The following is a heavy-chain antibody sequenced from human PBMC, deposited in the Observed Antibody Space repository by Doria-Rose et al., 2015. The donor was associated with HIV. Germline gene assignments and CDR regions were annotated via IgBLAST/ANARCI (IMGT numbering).Heavy chain of an antibody. Sequence: SGPVLVKPTETLTLTCTVSGVSLSSPGMGVSWTRQPPGKALEWLANIFSDDERSYKTSPKSRLTISRGTSKSQVVLTMTDMDPVDTATYYCARIKSSRWYHKYYFDFWGQGTLVIVSA. D-gene: IGHD6-13*01. CDR1: GVSLSSPGMG. CDR2: IFSDDER. J-gene: IGHJ4*02. V-gene: IGHV2-26*01. CDR3: ARIKSSRWYHKYYFDF.